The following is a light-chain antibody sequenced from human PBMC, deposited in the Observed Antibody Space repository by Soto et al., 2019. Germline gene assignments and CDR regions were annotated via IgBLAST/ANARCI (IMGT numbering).Light chain of an antibody. V-gene: IGLV2-8*01. CDR1: SSDVGAYNY. CDR3: SSYAGSDVFV. J-gene: IGLJ1*01. CDR2: EVS. Sequence: YVLTQPLSASVAPGPSAARSWAGTSSDVGAYNYFAWYQQHPGKVPNLMIYEVSKRPSGVPDRFSGSKSGNTASLTVSGLQADDEADYYCSSYAGSDVFVFGTGTKVTVL.